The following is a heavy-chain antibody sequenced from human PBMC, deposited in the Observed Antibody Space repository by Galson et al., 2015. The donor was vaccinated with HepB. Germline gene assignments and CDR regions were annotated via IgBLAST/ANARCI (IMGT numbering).Heavy chain of an antibody. V-gene: IGHV3-15*01. J-gene: IGHJ6*02. CDR2: IKSKTDGGTT. CDR1: GFTFSNAW. CDR3: TTDEPTLYYYYGMDV. Sequence: SLRLSCAASGFTFSNAWMSWVRQAPGKGLEWVGRIKSKTDGGTTDYAAPVKGRFTISRDDSKNTLYLQMNSLKTEDTAVYYCTTDEPTLYYYYGMDVWGQGTTVTVSS.